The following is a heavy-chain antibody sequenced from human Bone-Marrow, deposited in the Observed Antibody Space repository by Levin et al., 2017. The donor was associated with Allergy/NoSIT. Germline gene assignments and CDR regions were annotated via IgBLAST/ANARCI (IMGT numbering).Heavy chain of an antibody. D-gene: IGHD3-9*01. J-gene: IGHJ4*02. CDR2: IYPDDSDT. Sequence: PGESLKISCKGSADTFTSAWIGWVRQMPGKGLEWMGGIYPDDSDTRYSPSFEGQVTMSVDKSISTAYLPWDRLKASDTAIYYCTRHLKSPGDSWGQGTLVTVSS. CDR3: TRHLKSPGDS. CDR1: ADTFTSAW. V-gene: IGHV5-51*01.